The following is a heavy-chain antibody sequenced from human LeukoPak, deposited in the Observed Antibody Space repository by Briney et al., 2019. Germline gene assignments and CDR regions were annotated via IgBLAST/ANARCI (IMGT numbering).Heavy chain of an antibody. CDR2: IYYSGST. CDR1: GYSISSGYY. Sequence: SETLSLTCTVSGYSISSGYYWGWIRQPPGKGLEWIGYIYYSGSTYYNPSLKSRVTISVDTSKNQFSLKLSSVTAADTAVYYCAGQDTAMALFDYWGQGTLVTVSS. CDR3: AGQDTAMALFDY. J-gene: IGHJ4*02. V-gene: IGHV4-38-2*02. D-gene: IGHD5-18*01.